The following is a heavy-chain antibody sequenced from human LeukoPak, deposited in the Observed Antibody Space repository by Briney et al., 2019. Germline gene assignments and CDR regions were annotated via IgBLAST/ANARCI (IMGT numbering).Heavy chain of an antibody. V-gene: IGHV3-30*02. J-gene: IGHJ4*02. CDR1: GFTFSSFG. CDR2: IRYDGSHT. D-gene: IGHD3-22*01. Sequence: GGSLRLSCAASGFTFSSFGMHWVRQAPGKGLEWVGFIRYDGSHTYYADSVKGRFTISRDISTNTLYLQMNSLRAEDTAVYYCAKDTYSGSSGYYVFDYWGQGTLVTVSS. CDR3: AKDTYSGSSGYYVFDY.